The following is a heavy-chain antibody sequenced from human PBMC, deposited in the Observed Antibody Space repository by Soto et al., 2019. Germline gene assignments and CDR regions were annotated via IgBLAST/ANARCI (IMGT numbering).Heavy chain of an antibody. Sequence: GGSLRLSCAASGFTFSSYAMSWVRQAPGKGLEWVSAISGSGGSTYYAGSVKGRFTISRDNSKNTLYLQMNSLRAEDTAVYYCAKDRRFGELSPNWFDPWGQGTLVTVSS. D-gene: IGHD3-10*01. V-gene: IGHV3-23*01. CDR3: AKDRRFGELSPNWFDP. J-gene: IGHJ5*02. CDR2: ISGSGGST. CDR1: GFTFSSYA.